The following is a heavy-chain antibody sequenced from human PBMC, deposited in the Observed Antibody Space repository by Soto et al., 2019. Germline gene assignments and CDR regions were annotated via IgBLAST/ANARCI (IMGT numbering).Heavy chain of an antibody. Sequence: ASVKVSCKASGDTFTANYIHWVRQAPGQGFEWMGWINPKSGGTKYPQKFQGRVTMTRDTSLSTVYMTLTRLTSDDTAVYYCARDMEKGGGSEGFDYWGQGSLVTVSS. V-gene: IGHV1-2*02. CDR1: GDTFTANY. D-gene: IGHD2-15*01. CDR3: ARDMEKGGGSEGFDY. CDR2: INPKSGGT. J-gene: IGHJ4*02.